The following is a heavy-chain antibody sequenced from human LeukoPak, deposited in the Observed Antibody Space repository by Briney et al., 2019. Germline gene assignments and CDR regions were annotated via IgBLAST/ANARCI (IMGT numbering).Heavy chain of an antibody. D-gene: IGHD3-22*01. V-gene: IGHV4-34*01. J-gene: IGHJ6*03. CDR2: INHSGST. Sequence: SETLSLTCAVYGGSFSGYYWSWIRQPPGKGLEWSGEINHSGSTNYNPSLKSRVTISVDTSKNQFSLKLSSVTAADTAVYYCARDHHGMGYDSSGYYSMYYYYYMDVWGKGTTVTISS. CDR1: GGSFSGYY. CDR3: ARDHHGMGYDSSGYYSMYYYYYMDV.